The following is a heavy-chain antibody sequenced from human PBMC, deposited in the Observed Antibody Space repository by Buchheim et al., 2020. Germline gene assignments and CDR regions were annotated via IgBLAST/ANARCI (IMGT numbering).Heavy chain of an antibody. J-gene: IGHJ4*02. D-gene: IGHD5-12*01. Sequence: QLQLQESGPGLVKPSETLSLTCTVSGGSISSSSYYWGWIRQPPGKGLEWIGNIYYSGNTYYNPSLKSRVTISVDTSMSQLSLKLSSVTAADTAVYYCARSYRGYDYYFDYWGQGTL. CDR2: IYYSGNT. V-gene: IGHV4-39*07. CDR3: ARSYRGYDYYFDY. CDR1: GGSISSSSYY.